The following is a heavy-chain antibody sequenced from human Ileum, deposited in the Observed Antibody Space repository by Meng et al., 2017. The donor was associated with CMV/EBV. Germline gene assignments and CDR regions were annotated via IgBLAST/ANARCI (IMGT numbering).Heavy chain of an antibody. J-gene: IGHJ4*02. CDR2: VIGSGEKT. Sequence: GGSLRLSCAASGFIFSSYVMHWVRQAPGKGLEWVSTVIGSGEKTYYADSVKGRFTISRDNSKNTLQLQMTSLRAEDTALYYCAKDRRPDSNYAHFDYWGRGTLVTVSS. V-gene: IGHV3-23*01. CDR1: GFIFSSYV. CDR3: AKDRRPDSNYAHFDY. D-gene: IGHD4-11*01.